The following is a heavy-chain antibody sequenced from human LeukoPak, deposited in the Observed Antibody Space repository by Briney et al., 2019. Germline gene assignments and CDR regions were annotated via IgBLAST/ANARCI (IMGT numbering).Heavy chain of an antibody. CDR1: GVSVSDSY. D-gene: IGHD3-10*01. J-gene: IGHJ4*02. CDR2: FHLTKRS. Sequence: PSETLSLTCAVSGVSVSDSYWSWIRQPVGKGLEYIGRFHLTKRSDYNPSLQSRVSMSVDTSKNHFSLRLTSVTAADTAMYYCGRSEIGTSVSAIFDSWGQGILVTVSS. CDR3: GRSEIGTSVSAIFDS. V-gene: IGHV4-4*07.